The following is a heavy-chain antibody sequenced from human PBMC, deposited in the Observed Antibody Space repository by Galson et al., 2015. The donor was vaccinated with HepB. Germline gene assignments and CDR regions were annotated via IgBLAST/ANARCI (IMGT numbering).Heavy chain of an antibody. CDR2: IITNTGNP. CDR1: GYTFTTYA. CDR3: ATVGRGYRDGLYYYYYMDV. D-gene: IGHD5-18*01. J-gene: IGHJ6*03. V-gene: IGHV7-4-1*02. Sequence: SVKVSCKASGYTFTTYAVNWVRQAPGQGLEWMGWIITNTGNPTYAQGFTGRFVFSLDTSVSTAYLQISSLKAEDTAVYYCATVGRGYRDGLYYYYYMDVWGKGTTVTVSS.